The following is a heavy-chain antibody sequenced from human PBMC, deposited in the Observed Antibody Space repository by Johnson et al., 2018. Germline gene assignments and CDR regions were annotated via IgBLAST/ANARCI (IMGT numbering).Heavy chain of an antibody. Sequence: QVQLVQSGGGVVQPGRSLRLSCAASGFTFSSYAMHWVRQAPGKGLAWVAVIAYDGSNKYYADSVKGRFTISRDNSKNTRYLQMNSLRAEDTAVYYCAKPRGSYSYYYYMDVWGKGTTVTVSS. D-gene: IGHD1-26*01. CDR2: IAYDGSNK. V-gene: IGHV3-30-3*02. J-gene: IGHJ6*03. CDR3: AKPRGSYSYYYYMDV. CDR1: GFTFSSYA.